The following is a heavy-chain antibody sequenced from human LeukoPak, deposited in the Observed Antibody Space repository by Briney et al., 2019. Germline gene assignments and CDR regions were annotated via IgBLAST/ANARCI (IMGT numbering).Heavy chain of an antibody. CDR2: IHYSGST. CDR3: ARGGYYGSGNDFRFDP. V-gene: IGHV4-59*01. J-gene: IGHJ5*02. D-gene: IGHD3-10*01. CDR1: GGSISSYY. Sequence: SETLSLTCTVSGGSISSYYWSWIRQPPGKGLEWIGYIHYSGSTHYNPSLKSRVTISVDTSKNQFSLKLSSVTAADTAIYYCARGGYYGSGNDFRFDPWGQGTLVTVSS.